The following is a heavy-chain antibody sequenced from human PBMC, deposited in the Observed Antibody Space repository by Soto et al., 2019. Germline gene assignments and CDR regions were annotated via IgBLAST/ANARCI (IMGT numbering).Heavy chain of an antibody. CDR1: GDSVSSNSAA. V-gene: IGHV6-1*01. CDR3: AREDITDLVYYDYVWGSYRYPLDS. D-gene: IGHD3-16*02. Sequence: SQTLSLTCAISGDSVSSNSAAWNWIRQSPSRGLEWLGRTYYRSKWYNDYAVSVKSRITINPDTSRNQFSLQLNSVTPEDTAVYYCAREDITDLVYYDYVWGSYRYPLDSWGQGTLVTVSS. J-gene: IGHJ5*01. CDR2: TYYRSKWYN.